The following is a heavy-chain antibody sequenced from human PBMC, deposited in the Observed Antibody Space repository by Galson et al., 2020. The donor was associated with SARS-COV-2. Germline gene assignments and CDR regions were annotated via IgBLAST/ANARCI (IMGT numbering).Heavy chain of an antibody. CDR1: GFTFSSYE. CDR3: ATEPSRYCSGGSCYPSYYGMDV. Sequence: GGSLRLSCAASGFTFSSYEMNWVRQAPGKGLEWVLYISSSGSTIYYADSVKGRFTISRDNAKNSLYLQMNSLRAEDTAVYYCATEPSRYCSGGSCYPSYYGMDVWGQGTTVTVSS. D-gene: IGHD2-15*01. CDR2: ISSSGSTI. V-gene: IGHV3-48*03. J-gene: IGHJ6*02.